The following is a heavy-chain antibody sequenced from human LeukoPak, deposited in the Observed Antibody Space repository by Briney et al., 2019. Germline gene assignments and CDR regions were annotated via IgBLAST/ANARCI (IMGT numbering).Heavy chain of an antibody. CDR2: IYYSGST. CDR3: ARDEGVILNY. D-gene: IGHD3-16*02. J-gene: IGHJ4*02. Sequence: SETLSLTCTVSGGSVSSGSYYWSWIRQPPGKGLEWIGYIYYSGSTNYNPFLKSRVTISVDTSKNQFSLKLSSVTAADTAVYYCARDEGVILNYWGQGTLVTVSS. CDR1: GGSVSSGSYY. V-gene: IGHV4-61*01.